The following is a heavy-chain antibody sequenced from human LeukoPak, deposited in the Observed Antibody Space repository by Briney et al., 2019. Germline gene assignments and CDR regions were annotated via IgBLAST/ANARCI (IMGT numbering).Heavy chain of an antibody. J-gene: IGHJ3*02. CDR2: IYYSGST. D-gene: IGHD5-18*01. V-gene: IGHV4-59*01. CDR3: AGDGIQYGDAFDI. Sequence: SETLSLTCTVSGGSISSYYWSWIRQPPGKGLEWIGYIYYSGSTNYNPSLKSRVTISVDTSKNQFSLKLSSVTAADTAVYYCAGDGIQYGDAFDIWGQGTMVTVSS. CDR1: GGSISSYY.